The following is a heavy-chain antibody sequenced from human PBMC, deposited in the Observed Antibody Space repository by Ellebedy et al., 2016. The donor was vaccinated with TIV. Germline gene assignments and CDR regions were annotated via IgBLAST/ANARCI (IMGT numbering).Heavy chain of an antibody. CDR1: GLTFSSHA. CDR2: ITDSGGNT. CDR3: VRDAAGNGGKLDY. Sequence: LSLTCAASGLTFSSHAMIWVRQAPGKGLEWVSSITDSGGNTYYADSVKGRFTLSRDNSKSTLYLQMNILRAEDTDVYYCVRDAAGNGGKLDYWGQGALVTVSS. D-gene: IGHD4-23*01. J-gene: IGHJ4*02. V-gene: IGHV3-23*01.